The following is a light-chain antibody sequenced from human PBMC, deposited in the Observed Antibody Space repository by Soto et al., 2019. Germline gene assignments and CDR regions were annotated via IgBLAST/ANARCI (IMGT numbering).Light chain of an antibody. J-gene: IGLJ2*01. Sequence: QSVLTQPPSASGTPGQTVTISCSGSSSNIGLNDVHWYRQLSGTAPQILIYDTNQQATGVPDRFSGSRSGTSASLAIHGLQSEDEADYHCAAWDDSLNGPVFGGGTTLTVL. CDR1: SSNIGLND. V-gene: IGLV1-44*01. CDR2: DTN. CDR3: AAWDDSLNGPV.